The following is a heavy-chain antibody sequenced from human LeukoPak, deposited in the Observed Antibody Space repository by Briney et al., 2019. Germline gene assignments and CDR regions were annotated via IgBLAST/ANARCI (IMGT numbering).Heavy chain of an antibody. J-gene: IGHJ6*02. CDR3: ARNNWNYPVDV. V-gene: IGHV4-31*03. CDR2: IYYSGST. D-gene: IGHD1-7*01. Sequence: SQTLSLTCTVSGGSINGGGYYWSWIRQHPGKGLEWIGYIYYSGSTYYNPSLKSRVTISVDTSKNQFSLKLSSVTAADTAVYYYARNNWNYPVDVWGQGTTVTVSS. CDR1: GGSINGGGYY.